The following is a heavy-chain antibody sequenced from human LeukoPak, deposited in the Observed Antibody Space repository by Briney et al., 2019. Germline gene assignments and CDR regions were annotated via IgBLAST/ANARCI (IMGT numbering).Heavy chain of an antibody. D-gene: IGHD5-18*01. J-gene: IGHJ3*01. CDR3: ARDGADSYGY. V-gene: IGHV3-30*02. Sequence: PGGSLRLSCGASGFTFSTSAMDWVRQAPGKGLEWVAFLQTDGNTKNYADSVKGRFTISRDNAKNSLYLQMNSLRAEDTAVYYCARDGADSYGYWGQGTMVTVSS. CDR2: LQTDGNTK. CDR1: GFTFSTSA.